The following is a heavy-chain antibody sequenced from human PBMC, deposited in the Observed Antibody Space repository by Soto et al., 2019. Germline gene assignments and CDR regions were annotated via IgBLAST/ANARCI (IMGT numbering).Heavy chain of an antibody. CDR1: GFTFSSYA. D-gene: IGHD2-15*01. CDR3: AREKDESVTRFNFVC. J-gene: IGHJ4*02. CDR2: ISYDGSNT. V-gene: IGHV3-30-3*01. Sequence: PGGSLRLSCAASGFTFSSYAIHWVRQAPGKGLEWVALISYDGSNTYYADSVKGRFTISRDNSKNTVFLQMNSLRAEDTAVYYFAREKDESVTRFNFVCWGEGTVVT.